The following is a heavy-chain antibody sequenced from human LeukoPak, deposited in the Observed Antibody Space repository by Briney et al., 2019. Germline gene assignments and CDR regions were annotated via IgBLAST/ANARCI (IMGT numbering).Heavy chain of an antibody. CDR3: ARDPGYGDYESFDY. CDR1: GFTVSSNY. D-gene: IGHD4-17*01. J-gene: IGHJ4*02. Sequence: GGSLRLSCAASGFTVSSNYMSWVRQAPGKGLEWVSVIYSGGSTYYADSVKGRFTISRDNSKNTLYLQMNSLRAEDTAVYYCARDPGYGDYESFDYWGQGTLVAVSS. CDR2: IYSGGST. V-gene: IGHV3-66*02.